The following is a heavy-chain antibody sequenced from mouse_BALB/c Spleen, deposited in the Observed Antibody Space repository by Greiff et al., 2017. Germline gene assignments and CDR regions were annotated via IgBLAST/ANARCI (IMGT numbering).Heavy chain of an antibody. CDR2: ISSGGST. J-gene: IGHJ3*01. CDR3: ARGDGSRTWFAY. Sequence: EVKVVESGGGLVKPGGSLKLSCAASGFTFSSYAMSWVRQTPEKRLEWVASISSGGSTYYPDSVKGRFTISRDNARNILYLQMSSLRSEDTAMYYCARGDGSRTWFAYWGQGTLVTVSA. CDR1: GFTFSSYA. D-gene: IGHD1-1*01. V-gene: IGHV5-6-5*01.